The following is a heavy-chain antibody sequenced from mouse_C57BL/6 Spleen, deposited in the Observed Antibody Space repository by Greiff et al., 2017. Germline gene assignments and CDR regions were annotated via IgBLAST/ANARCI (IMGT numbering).Heavy chain of an antibody. J-gene: IGHJ2*01. CDR1: GYAFSSYW. CDR2: IYPGDGDT. D-gene: IGHD2-3*01. Sequence: VKLVESGAELVKPGASVKISCKASGYAFSSYWMNWVKQRPGKGLEWIGQIYPGDGDTNYNGKFKGKATLTADKSSSTAYMQLSSLTSEDSAVYFCARRNYYGYFYFDYWGQGTTLTVSS. CDR3: ARRNYYGYFYFDY. V-gene: IGHV1-80*01.